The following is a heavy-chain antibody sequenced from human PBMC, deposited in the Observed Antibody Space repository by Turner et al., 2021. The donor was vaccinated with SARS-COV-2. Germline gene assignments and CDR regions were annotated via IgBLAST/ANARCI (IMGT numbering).Heavy chain of an antibody. CDR3: AKSYSGSYWDRNDY. Sequence: QVQLVESGGGVVQPGRSLRLSCAASGFTFSIYGMHWVRQAPGKGLEWVAVISYDGSNKYYADSVKGRFTISGDNSKNTLYLQMNSLRAEDTAVYYCAKSYSGSYWDRNDYWGQGTLVTVSS. V-gene: IGHV3-30*18. D-gene: IGHD1-26*01. CDR2: ISYDGSNK. CDR1: GFTFSIYG. J-gene: IGHJ4*02.